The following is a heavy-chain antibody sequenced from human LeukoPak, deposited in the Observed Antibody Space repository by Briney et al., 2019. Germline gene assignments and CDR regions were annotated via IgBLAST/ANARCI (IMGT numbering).Heavy chain of an antibody. CDR2: INWNGGST. J-gene: IGHJ4*02. D-gene: IGHD3-22*01. CDR1: GFTFDDYG. V-gene: IGHV3-20*04. CDR3: ARIYDSSGYDKFDY. Sequence: GGSLRLSCAASGFTFDDYGMSWVRQAPGKGLEWVSGINWNGGSTGYADSVKGRFTISRDNAKNSLYLQMNSLRAEDTAVYYCARIYDSSGYDKFDYWGQGTLVTVSS.